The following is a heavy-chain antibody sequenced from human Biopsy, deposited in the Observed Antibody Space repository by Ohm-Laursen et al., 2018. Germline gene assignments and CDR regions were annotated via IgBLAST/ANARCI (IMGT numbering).Heavy chain of an antibody. V-gene: IGHV1-18*04. CDR2: ITADEK. CDR3: ARGEVTFGELIVSLDS. D-gene: IGHD3-16*02. Sequence: GASVKVSCKASDYTFYSYGITWVRRAPGQGLEWMGWITADEKNSAPKFQGRVTMTTDTSTSTVYMELTSLRSDDTAVYYCARGEVTFGELIVSLDSWGQGTLVTVSS. J-gene: IGHJ4*02. CDR1: DYTFYSYG.